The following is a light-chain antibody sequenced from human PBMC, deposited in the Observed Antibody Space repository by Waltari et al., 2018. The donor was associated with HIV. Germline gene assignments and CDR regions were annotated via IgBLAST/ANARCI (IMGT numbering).Light chain of an antibody. CDR2: EDN. J-gene: IGLJ3*02. CDR1: SGSIASNY. Sequence: NFMLTQPHSVSESPGKTVTISCTRSSGSIASNYVQWFQQRPGSAPTTVIYEDNQRPSGVPDRFSASIDSSSNSASLTISGLKTEDEADYYCQSYDNIYHRVFGGGTKLTVL. V-gene: IGLV6-57*04. CDR3: QSYDNIYHRV.